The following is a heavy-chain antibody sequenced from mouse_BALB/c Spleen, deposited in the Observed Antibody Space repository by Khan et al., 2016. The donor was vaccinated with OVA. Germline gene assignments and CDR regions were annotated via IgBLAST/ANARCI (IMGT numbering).Heavy chain of an antibody. Sequence: QVQLKQSGPGLVAPSQSLSITCTVSGFSLSSYGVNWVRQPPGKGLEWLAVIWGDGSTNYPSVLISRLIISKDNSKSQVFLKLNSLHTDDTATYCGAKISPDYYSMDYWGQGTSVTVSS. CDR2: IWGDGST. V-gene: IGHV2-3*01. D-gene: IGHD6-2*01. CDR3: AKISPDYYSMDY. CDR1: GFSLSSYG. J-gene: IGHJ4*01.